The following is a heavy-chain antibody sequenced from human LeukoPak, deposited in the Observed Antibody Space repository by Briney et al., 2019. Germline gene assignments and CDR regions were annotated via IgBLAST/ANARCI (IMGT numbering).Heavy chain of an antibody. CDR1: GFSFRSYG. J-gene: IGHJ3*02. CDR2: ISYDGSNK. D-gene: IGHD2-2*01. V-gene: IGHV3-33*01. CDR3: ARGPYCSSTSCYPPDAFDI. Sequence: PGRSLRLSCAASGFSFRSYGMHWVRQAPGTGLEWVVVISYDGSNKYYADSVKGRFTISRDNSKNTLYLQINSLKAEDTAVYYCARGPYCSSTSCYPPDAFDIWGQGTVVTVSS.